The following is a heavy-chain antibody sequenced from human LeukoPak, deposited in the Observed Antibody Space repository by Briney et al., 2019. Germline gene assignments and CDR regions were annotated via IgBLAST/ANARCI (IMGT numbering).Heavy chain of an antibody. D-gene: IGHD3-22*01. Sequence: GGSLRLSCAASGFTFSSYSMNWVRQAPGKGLEWGSSISSSSRYIYYADSVKGRFTISRDNAKNSLYLQMNSLRAEETAVYYCARDSYYDSSGFTFDIGGQGTMVTVSS. CDR1: GFTFSSYS. CDR3: ARDSYYDSSGFTFDI. J-gene: IGHJ3*02. CDR2: ISSSSRYI. V-gene: IGHV3-21*01.